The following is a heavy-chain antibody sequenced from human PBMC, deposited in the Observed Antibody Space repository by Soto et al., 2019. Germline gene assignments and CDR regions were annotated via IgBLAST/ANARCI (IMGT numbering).Heavy chain of an antibody. J-gene: IGHJ6*03. CDR1: GFTFSDYC. D-gene: IGHD6-6*01. CDR2: ISSSGSTI. Sequence: QVQLVESGGGLVKPGGSLRLSCAASGFTFSDYCMSWIRQAPGKGLEWVSYISSSGSTIYYADSVKGRFTISRDNAKNTLYLQMNSLSAEDTAVYYCARADVSSSSLLWYYYYMDVWGKGTTVTVSS. CDR3: ARADVSSSSLLWYYYYMDV. V-gene: IGHV3-11*01.